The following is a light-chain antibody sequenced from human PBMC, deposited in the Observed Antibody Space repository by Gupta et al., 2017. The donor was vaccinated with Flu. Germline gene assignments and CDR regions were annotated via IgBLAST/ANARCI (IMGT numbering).Light chain of an antibody. V-gene: IGKV1-39*01. CDR2: AAS. Sequence: DIQMTQSPSSLSASVGDRVTITCRASQSISSYLNWYQQKPGKAPKLLIYAASSLQSGVPSMFSGSGSGADFTLTSSSLQPEDFATYYYQQSYSTPWTFGQGTKVEIK. CDR3: QQSYSTPWT. J-gene: IGKJ1*01. CDR1: QSISSY.